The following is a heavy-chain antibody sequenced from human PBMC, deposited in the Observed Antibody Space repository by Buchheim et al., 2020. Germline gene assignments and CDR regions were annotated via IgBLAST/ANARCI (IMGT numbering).Heavy chain of an antibody. V-gene: IGHV4-4*02. CDR1: GGSIISNDW. CDR3: ARARIDSNWIYGMDV. Sequence: QVQLQESGPGLVKPSGTLSLTCAVSGGSIISNDWWSWVRQPPGKGLEWIGEIYHTRSANYNPSLKSRVTITIDKSKNQFSLNLSSLTAADTAVYYCARARIDSNWIYGMDVWGQGTT. D-gene: IGHD1-1*01. CDR2: IYHTRSA. J-gene: IGHJ6*02.